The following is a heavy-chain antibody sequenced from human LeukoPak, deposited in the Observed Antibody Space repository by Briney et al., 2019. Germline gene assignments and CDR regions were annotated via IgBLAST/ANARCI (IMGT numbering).Heavy chain of an antibody. CDR1: GFTFSCYL. Sequence: GEPIRHSCATSGFTFSCYLMLWLGQPPVKEMVWVSLINSDGSSASYADSVKGRFTISRDNAKNTLYLQMNSLRAEDTAVYYCARDRSIASDYWGQGTLVTVSS. D-gene: IGHD6-6*01. CDR3: ARDRSIASDY. CDR2: INSDGSSA. J-gene: IGHJ4*02. V-gene: IGHV3-74*01.